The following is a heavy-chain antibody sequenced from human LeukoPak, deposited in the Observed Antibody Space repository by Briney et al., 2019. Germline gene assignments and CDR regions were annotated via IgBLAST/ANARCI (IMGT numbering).Heavy chain of an antibody. Sequence: SETLSLTCTVSGGSISRYYWSWIRQPPGKGLEWIGYIYYSGSTNYNPSLKSRVTISVDTSKNQFSLKLSSVTAADTAVYYCARVKFKGLLVNAFDIWGQGTMVTVSS. V-gene: IGHV4-59*01. D-gene: IGHD2-8*02. CDR2: IYYSGST. CDR3: ARVKFKGLLVNAFDI. J-gene: IGHJ3*02. CDR1: GGSISRYY.